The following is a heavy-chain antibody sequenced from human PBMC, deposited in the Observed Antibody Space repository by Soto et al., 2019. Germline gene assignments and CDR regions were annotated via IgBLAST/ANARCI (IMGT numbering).Heavy chain of an antibody. CDR1: GGTFSSYA. Sequence: QVQLVQSGAEVKKPGSSVKVSCKASGGTFSSYAISWVRQAPGQGLEWMGGIIPIFGTANYAQKFQGRVTITADESTSTAYMELSRLSAEDTAVYYCARRGYSPYYYSGMDVWGQGTTVTVSS. D-gene: IGHD2-15*01. CDR2: IIPIFGTA. CDR3: ARRGYSPYYYSGMDV. V-gene: IGHV1-69*12. J-gene: IGHJ6*02.